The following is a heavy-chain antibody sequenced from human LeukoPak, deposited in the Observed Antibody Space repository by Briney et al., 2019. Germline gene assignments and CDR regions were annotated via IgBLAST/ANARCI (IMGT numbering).Heavy chain of an antibody. CDR3: ARRSYGDFSFDY. J-gene: IGHJ4*02. V-gene: IGHV4-31*03. CDR1: GGSISSGGYH. Sequence: SETLSLTCTVSGGSISSGGYHWSWIRQHPGKGLEWIGYIYYSGSTYYNPSLKSRVTISVDTSKNQFSLKLSSVTAADTAVYYCARRSYGDFSFDYWGQGTLVTVSS. CDR2: IYYSGST. D-gene: IGHD4-17*01.